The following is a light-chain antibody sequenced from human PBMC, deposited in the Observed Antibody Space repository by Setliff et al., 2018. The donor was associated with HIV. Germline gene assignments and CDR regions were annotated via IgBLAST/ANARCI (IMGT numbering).Light chain of an antibody. V-gene: IGLV2-14*02. CDR1: SSDVGTYNL. CDR2: VGN. Sequence: QSALTQPASVSGSPGQSITISCTGTSSDVGTYNLVSWYQQYPGKAPKLLIYVGNKRPSGVSNRFSGSKSGNTASLTISGLQAEDEADYYCSASRPSRTLVVFGTGTKVT. CDR3: SASRPSRTLVV. J-gene: IGLJ1*01.